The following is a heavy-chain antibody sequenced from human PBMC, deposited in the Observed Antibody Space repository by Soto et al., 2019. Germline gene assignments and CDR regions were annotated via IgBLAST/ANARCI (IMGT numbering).Heavy chain of an antibody. CDR3: ARVLLRLLKPFDY. J-gene: IGHJ4*02. CDR1: GYTFTSYY. CDR2: INPNGGST. D-gene: IGHD3-10*01. Sequence: ASVKVACKASGYTFTSYYMHWVRQAPGQGLEWMGIINPNGGSTSYAQKFQGRVTMTRDTSTSTAYMELRSLRSEDTAVYYCARVLLRLLKPFDYWGQGTLVTVSS. V-gene: IGHV1-46*01.